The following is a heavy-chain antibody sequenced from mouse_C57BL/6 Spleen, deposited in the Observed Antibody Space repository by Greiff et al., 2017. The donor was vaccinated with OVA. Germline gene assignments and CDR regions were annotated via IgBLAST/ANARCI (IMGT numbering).Heavy chain of an antibody. Sequence: VHLVESGAELARPGASVKLSCKASGYTFTSYGISWVKQRTGQGLEWIGEIYPRSGNTYYNEKLKGKATLTADKSSSTAYMELRSLTSEDSAVYFCNYGSSTWFAYWGQGTLVTVSA. CDR3: NYGSSTWFAY. CDR1: GYTFTSYG. V-gene: IGHV1-81*01. D-gene: IGHD1-1*01. J-gene: IGHJ3*01. CDR2: IYPRSGNT.